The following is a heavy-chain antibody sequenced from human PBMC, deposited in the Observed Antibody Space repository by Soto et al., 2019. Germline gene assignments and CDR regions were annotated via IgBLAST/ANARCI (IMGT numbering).Heavy chain of an antibody. Sequence: GESLKISCEGSGYSFTSYWIGWVRQMPGKGLEWMGIIYPGDSDTRYSPSFQGQVTISADKSISTAYLQWSSLKAADTAMYYRARTRAAGKYYCGMDVSGQGTTVTESS. V-gene: IGHV5-51*01. CDR1: GYSFTSYW. CDR2: IYPGDSDT. D-gene: IGHD6-13*01. CDR3: ARTRAAGKYYCGMDV. J-gene: IGHJ6*02.